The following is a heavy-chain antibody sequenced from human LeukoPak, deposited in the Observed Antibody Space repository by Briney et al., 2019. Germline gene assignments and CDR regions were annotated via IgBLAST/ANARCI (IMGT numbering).Heavy chain of an antibody. Sequence: GRSLRLSCAASGFSFSGFAMHWVRQAPGKGLEWVAFVSSDGGNQHYADSMKGRFTISRDNSKNTVYLQMNSLRAEDTAVYYCARGKLTYYDFWSGYREPNFDYWGQGTLVTVSS. CDR3: ARGKLTYYDFWSGYREPNFDY. CDR2: VSSDGGNQ. J-gene: IGHJ4*02. V-gene: IGHV3-30-3*01. D-gene: IGHD3-3*01. CDR1: GFSFSGFA.